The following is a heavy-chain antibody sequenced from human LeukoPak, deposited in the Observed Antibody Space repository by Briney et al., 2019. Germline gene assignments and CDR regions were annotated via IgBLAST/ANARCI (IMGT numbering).Heavy chain of an antibody. Sequence: SETLSLTCAVSGYSISSGYYWVWIRQPPGKGLEWIGSIYHSGSTYYNPSLKSRVTISVDTSKNQFSLKLSSVTAADTAVYYCAIAVAGTIDYWGQGTLVTVSS. J-gene: IGHJ4*02. CDR2: IYHSGST. CDR3: AIAVAGTIDY. V-gene: IGHV4-38-2*01. D-gene: IGHD6-19*01. CDR1: GYSISSGYY.